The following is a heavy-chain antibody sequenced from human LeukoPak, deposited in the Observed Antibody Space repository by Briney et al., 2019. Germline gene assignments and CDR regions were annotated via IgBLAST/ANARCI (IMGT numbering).Heavy chain of an antibody. J-gene: IGHJ4*02. CDR3: ARDKDFAFDF. CDR2: IGGSGHPI. CDR1: GFSFSDYS. Sequence: PGGSLRLSCTASGFSFSDYSLNWVRLAPGKGLERISYIGGSGHPIGYANSVKGRFTISRDNARNSLFLQMNSLRDEDTAIYYCARDKDFAFDFWGQGTLVTVSS. V-gene: IGHV3-48*02.